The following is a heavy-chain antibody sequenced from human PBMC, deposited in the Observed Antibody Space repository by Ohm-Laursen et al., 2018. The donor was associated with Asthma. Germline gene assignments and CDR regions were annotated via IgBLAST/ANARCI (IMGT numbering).Heavy chain of an antibody. CDR1: GFTFSSYD. J-gene: IGHJ4*02. CDR2: IGTAGDT. V-gene: IGHV3-13*01. D-gene: IGHD1-26*01. Sequence: SLRLSCTASGFTFSSYDMHWVRQATGKGLEWVSAIGTAGDTYYPGSVKGRFTISRENAKNSLYLQMNSLRAEDTAVYYCARARSGSSYDYWGQGTLVTVSS. CDR3: ARARSGSSYDY.